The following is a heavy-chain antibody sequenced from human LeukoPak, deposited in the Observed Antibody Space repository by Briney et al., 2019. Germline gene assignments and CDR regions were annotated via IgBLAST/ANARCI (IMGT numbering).Heavy chain of an antibody. D-gene: IGHD4-17*01. Sequence: SETLSLTCTVSGGSISSGGYYWSWIRQHPGKGQEWIGYIYYSGSTYYNPSLKSRVTISVDTSKNQFSLKLSSVTAADTAVYYCASGPCGDYWGYGMDVWGQGTTVTVSS. V-gene: IGHV4-31*03. CDR2: IYYSGST. J-gene: IGHJ6*02. CDR3: ASGPCGDYWGYGMDV. CDR1: GGSISSGGYY.